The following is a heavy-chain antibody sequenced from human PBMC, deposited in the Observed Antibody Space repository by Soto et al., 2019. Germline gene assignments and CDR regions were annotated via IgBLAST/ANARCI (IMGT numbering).Heavy chain of an antibody. V-gene: IGHV4-31*03. D-gene: IGHD2-8*02. J-gene: IGHJ5*02. Sequence: PSETLSLTCTVSGGSISSGGYYWSWIRQHPGKGLEWIGYIYYSGSTYYNPSLKSRVTISVDTSKNQFSLKLSSVTAADTAVYYCARGRGTGRRPWNWFDPWGQGTLVTVSS. CDR1: GGSISSGGYY. CDR3: ARGRGTGRRPWNWFDP. CDR2: IYYSGST.